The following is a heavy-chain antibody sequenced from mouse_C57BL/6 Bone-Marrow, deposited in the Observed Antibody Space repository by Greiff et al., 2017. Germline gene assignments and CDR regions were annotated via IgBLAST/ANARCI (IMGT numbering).Heavy chain of an antibody. CDR1: GYTLTSYW. CDR2: IDPSDCYT. CDR3: ARSYYYGSSWIY. D-gene: IGHD1-1*01. V-gene: IGHV1-59*01. J-gene: IGHJ2*01. Sequence: VQLQQPGAELVVAGTSVKLFCKASGYTLTSYWMHWVKQRPGQSLEWIGVIDPSDCYTNYNQKFKGKATLTVDTSSSTAYMQLSSLTSEDSAVYYCARSYYYGSSWIYWGQGTTLTVSS.